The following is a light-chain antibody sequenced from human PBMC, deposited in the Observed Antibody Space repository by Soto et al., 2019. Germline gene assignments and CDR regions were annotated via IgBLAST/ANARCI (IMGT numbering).Light chain of an antibody. CDR2: EVN. Sequence: QSALTQPPSASGSPGQSVTISCTGTSSDVGAYIYVSWYQQHPGTAPKLIIYEVNKRPSGVPDRFSGSRSGNTASLTVSGLQPEDAADYYCISYAGNHNLVFGGGTKVPS. CDR3: ISYAGNHNLV. V-gene: IGLV2-8*01. CDR1: SSDVGAYIY. J-gene: IGLJ2*01.